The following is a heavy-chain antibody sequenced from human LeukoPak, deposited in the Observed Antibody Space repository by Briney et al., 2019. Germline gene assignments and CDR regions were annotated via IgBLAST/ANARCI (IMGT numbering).Heavy chain of an antibody. V-gene: IGHV4-34*01. D-gene: IGHD5-24*01. CDR1: GGSFSGYY. Sequence: SETLSLTCVVYGGSFSGYYWSWIRQPPGKGLEWIGEINHSGSTNYNPSLKSRVTISVDTSKNQLSLKLSSVTAADTAVYYCARSLEDAFDIWGQGTMVTVSS. CDR3: ARSLEDAFDI. J-gene: IGHJ3*02. CDR2: INHSGST.